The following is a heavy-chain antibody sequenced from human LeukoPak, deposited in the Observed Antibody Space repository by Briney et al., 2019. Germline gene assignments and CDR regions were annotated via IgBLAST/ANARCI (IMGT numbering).Heavy chain of an antibody. CDR2: ISWNSGSI. J-gene: IGHJ4*02. V-gene: IGHV3-9*01. D-gene: IGHD3-22*01. CDR3: AKDTGSSGYYNLFDY. CDR1: GFTFSSYA. Sequence: GGSLRLSCAASGFTFSSYAMHWVRQAPGKGLEWVSGISWNSGSIVYADSVKGRFTISRDNAKNSLYLQMNSLRAEDTALYYCAKDTGSSGYYNLFDYWGQGTLVTVSS.